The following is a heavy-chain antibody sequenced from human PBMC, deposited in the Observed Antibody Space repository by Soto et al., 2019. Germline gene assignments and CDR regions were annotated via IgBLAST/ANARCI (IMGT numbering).Heavy chain of an antibody. CDR3: ARDHITTGSLVDY. CDR1: GFTFSSYN. J-gene: IGHJ4*02. CDR2: ISNSGNSI. Sequence: PGGSLRLSCAASGFTFSSYNMNWARQAPGQGLEWLSYISNSGNSIYYADSVKGRFTISRGNAKNSLYLQMNSLRAEDTAVYYCARDHITTGSLVDYWGQGTLVTVSS. D-gene: IGHD3-9*01. V-gene: IGHV3-48*01.